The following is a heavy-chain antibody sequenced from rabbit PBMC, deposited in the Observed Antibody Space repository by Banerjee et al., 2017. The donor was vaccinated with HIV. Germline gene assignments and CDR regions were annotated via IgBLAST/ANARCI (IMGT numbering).Heavy chain of an antibody. CDR1: GFSFTSGYY. CDR2: IGAGTGTT. Sequence: QQLVESGGGLVKPGASLTLTCKASGFSFTSGYYMSWVRQAPGKGLEWIGCIGAGTGTTYYANWAKGRFTISKTSSTTVTLQMTSLTAADAASYFCASAYSDIYFNLWGQGTLVTVS. CDR3: ASAYSDIYFNL. V-gene: IGHV1S40*01. J-gene: IGHJ4*01. D-gene: IGHD6-1*01.